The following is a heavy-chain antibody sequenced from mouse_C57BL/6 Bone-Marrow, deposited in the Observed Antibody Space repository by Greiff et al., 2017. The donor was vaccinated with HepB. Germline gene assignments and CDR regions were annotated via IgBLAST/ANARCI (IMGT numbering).Heavy chain of an antibody. V-gene: IGHV1-5*01. CDR2: IYPGNSDT. CDR1: GYTFTSYW. J-gene: IGHJ1*03. D-gene: IGHD1-1*01. CDR3: TIIITTVVAKYFDV. Sequence: VHVKQSGTVLARPGASVKMSCKTSGYTFTSYWMHWVKQRPGQGLEWIGAIYPGNSDTSYNQKFKGKAKLTAVTSASTAYMELSSLTNEDSAVYYCTIIITTVVAKYFDVWGTGTTVTVSS.